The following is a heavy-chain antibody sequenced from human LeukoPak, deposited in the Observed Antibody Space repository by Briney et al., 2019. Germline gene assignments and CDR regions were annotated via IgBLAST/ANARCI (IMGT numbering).Heavy chain of an antibody. CDR3: AGYSYGYIRFDY. J-gene: IGHJ4*02. Sequence: SETLSLTCTVSGGSISSYYWSWIRQPPGKGLEWIGYIYYSGSTNYNPSLKSRVTISVDTSKNQFPLKLSSVTAADTAVYYCAGYSYGYIRFDYWGQGTLVTVSS. CDR2: IYYSGST. CDR1: GGSISSYY. V-gene: IGHV4-59*08. D-gene: IGHD5-18*01.